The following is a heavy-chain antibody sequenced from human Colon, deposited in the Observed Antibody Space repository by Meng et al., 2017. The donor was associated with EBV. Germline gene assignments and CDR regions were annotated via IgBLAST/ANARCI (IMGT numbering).Heavy chain of an antibody. V-gene: IGHV3-21*02. D-gene: IGHD3-10*01. CDR1: GFSFSSYN. Sequence: EVQLVEYGGGWVKPGGCLSLSCAASGFSFSSYNMNWVRQAPGKGLEWVASISETSTEIHYADSVKGRVSVSRDNAKNSLYLQMNSLRAEDTAVYYCATYMYFYRDFDYWGQGTLVTVSS. J-gene: IGHJ4*02. CDR2: ISETSTEI. CDR3: ATYMYFYRDFDY.